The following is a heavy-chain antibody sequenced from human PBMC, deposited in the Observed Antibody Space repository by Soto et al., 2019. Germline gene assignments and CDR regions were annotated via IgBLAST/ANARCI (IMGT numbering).Heavy chain of an antibody. CDR1: GYTLTELS. D-gene: IGHD1-26*01. Sequence: GASVKVSCKVSGYTLTELSMHWVRQAPGKGLEWMGGFDPEDGETIYAQKFQGRVTMAEDTSTDTAYMELSSLRSEDTAVYYCATDLQVGANPHLDYWGQGTLVTVSS. J-gene: IGHJ4*02. CDR3: ATDLQVGANPHLDY. CDR2: FDPEDGET. V-gene: IGHV1-24*01.